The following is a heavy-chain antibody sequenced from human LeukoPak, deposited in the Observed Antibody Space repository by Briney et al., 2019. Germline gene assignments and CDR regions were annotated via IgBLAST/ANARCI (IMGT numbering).Heavy chain of an antibody. V-gene: IGHV3-23*01. J-gene: IGHJ6*02. CDR3: AKGMGLVSGYGMDV. CDR1: GFTFSSYA. D-gene: IGHD6-19*01. CDR2: ISGSGGST. Sequence: GGSLRLSCAASGFTFSSYAMSWVRQAPGKGLEWVSAISGSGGSTYYADSVKGRFTISRDNSKNTLYLQMNSLRAEDTAVYYCAKGMGLVSGYGMDVWGQGTTVTVSS.